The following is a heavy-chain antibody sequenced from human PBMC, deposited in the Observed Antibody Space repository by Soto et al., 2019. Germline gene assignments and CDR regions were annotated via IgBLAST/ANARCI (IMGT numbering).Heavy chain of an antibody. Sequence: QVQLVQSGAEVKKPGSSVKVSCKASGGTFSSYTISWVRQAPGQGLKWMGRIIPILGIANYAQKFQGRVTITADKSTSTAYMELSSLRSEDTAVYYCVREDIAAAGSYGMDVWGQGTTVTVSS. D-gene: IGHD6-13*01. V-gene: IGHV1-69*08. CDR3: VREDIAAAGSYGMDV. CDR2: IIPILGIA. CDR1: GGTFSSYT. J-gene: IGHJ6*02.